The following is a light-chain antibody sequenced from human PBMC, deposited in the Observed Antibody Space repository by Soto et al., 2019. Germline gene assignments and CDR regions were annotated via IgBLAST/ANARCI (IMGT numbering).Light chain of an antibody. CDR1: QSVNNN. CDR2: GAS. V-gene: IGKV3-15*01. J-gene: IGKJ4*01. Sequence: EIVMTQSPATLSVSPGERATLFCRASQSVNNNFLAWYQQKPGQAPRLLIHGASTRATGIPARFSGSGSGTEFTLTISSLQSEDFAVYYCQQYSAWHLTFGGGTKVEIK. CDR3: QQYSAWHLT.